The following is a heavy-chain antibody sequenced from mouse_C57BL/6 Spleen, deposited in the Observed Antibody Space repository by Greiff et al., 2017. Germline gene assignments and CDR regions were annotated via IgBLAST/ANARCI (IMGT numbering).Heavy chain of an antibody. CDR1: GFNIKDYY. Sequence: EVHLVESGAELVKPGASVKLSCTASGFNIKDYYMHWVKQRTEQGLEWIGRIDPEDGETKYAPKFQGKATITADTSSNTAYLQLSSLTSEDTAVYYCARSYGSSPYAMDYWGQGTSVTVSS. CDR2: IDPEDGET. D-gene: IGHD1-1*01. J-gene: IGHJ4*01. CDR3: ARSYGSSPYAMDY. V-gene: IGHV14-2*01.